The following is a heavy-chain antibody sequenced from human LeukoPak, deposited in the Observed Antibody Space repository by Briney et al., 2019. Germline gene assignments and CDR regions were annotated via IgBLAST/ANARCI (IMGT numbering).Heavy chain of an antibody. CDR1: GFTFSSYS. CDR2: INSGGDNT. D-gene: IGHD6-19*01. V-gene: IGHV3-48*01. Sequence: GGSLRLSCVASGFTFSSYSMNWARQAPGKGLEWVSYINSGGDNTYYADSVKGRFTISRDKAKSSLYLQMNSLRAEDTAVYYCARLAGAVVGTSDFDYWGQGTLVTVSS. CDR3: ARLAGAVVGTSDFDY. J-gene: IGHJ4*02.